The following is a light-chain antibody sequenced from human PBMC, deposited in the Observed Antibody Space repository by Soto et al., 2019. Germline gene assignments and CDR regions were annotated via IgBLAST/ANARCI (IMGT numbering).Light chain of an antibody. V-gene: IGKV3-15*01. CDR1: QSVSSN. Sequence: IGMTQSPATLSVSPGEKATLSARASQSVSSNLAWYQQKPGQAPRLLIYGAYTRATGIPARFSGSGSGTEFTLTLSSLQSEDFAVYYCQQYNNWPRTFGQGTKVDIK. CDR3: QQYNNWPRT. J-gene: IGKJ1*01. CDR2: GAY.